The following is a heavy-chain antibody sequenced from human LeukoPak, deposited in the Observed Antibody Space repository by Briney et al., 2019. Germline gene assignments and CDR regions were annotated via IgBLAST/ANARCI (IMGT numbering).Heavy chain of an antibody. CDR3: ARRSLRLAPDFDF. CDR1: GFALSAYA. Sequence: GGSLRLSCAASGFALSAYAMSWVRQAPGKGLEWVSAISGSGSTTYYADSVKGRFTISRDNSKNTLYLQVNSPRAEDTAVYYCARRSLRLAPDFDFWGQGTLVTVSS. V-gene: IGHV3-23*01. D-gene: IGHD5/OR15-5a*01. CDR2: ISGSGSTT. J-gene: IGHJ4*02.